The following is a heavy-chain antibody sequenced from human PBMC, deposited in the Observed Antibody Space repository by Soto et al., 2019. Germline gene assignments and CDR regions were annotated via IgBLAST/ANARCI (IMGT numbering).Heavy chain of an antibody. D-gene: IGHD3-22*01. CDR2: IIPIFDIT. J-gene: IGHJ6*02. CDR3: ARPDEGGYSSNHHYYYALDV. CDR1: GGTFRSYS. Sequence: QVQLVQSGAEVKKPGSSVTVSCKASGGTFRSYSLSWVRQAPGQGLEWMGGIIPIFDITNYAQKFQGRVTITADESTSTAYMELSSLGSDDTAVYYCARPDEGGYSSNHHYYYALDVWGQGTTVTV. V-gene: IGHV1-69*01.